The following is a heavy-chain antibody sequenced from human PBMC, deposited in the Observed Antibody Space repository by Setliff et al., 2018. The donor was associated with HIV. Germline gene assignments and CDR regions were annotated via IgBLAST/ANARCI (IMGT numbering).Heavy chain of an antibody. J-gene: IGHJ6*02. CDR3: AKDRGPEGAPYSYYGMDV. V-gene: IGHV3-11*05. CDR2: ISNSSGHT. Sequence: GESLKISCAASGFTFSDYFMAWVRQTPVKGLEWISYISNSSGHTVYADSVKGRFTISRDNAKKSLYLEMNSLRAEDTAVYYCAKDRGPEGAPYSYYGMDVWGQGTTVTVSS. CDR1: GFTFSDYF.